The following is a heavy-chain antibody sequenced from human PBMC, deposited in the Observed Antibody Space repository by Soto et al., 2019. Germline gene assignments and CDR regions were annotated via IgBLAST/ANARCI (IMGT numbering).Heavy chain of an antibody. CDR1: GGSISSSSYY. J-gene: IGHJ3*02. D-gene: IGHD3-22*01. CDR3: ARRCSEMIVVVLNKPGAFDI. V-gene: IGHV4-39*01. CDR2: IYYSGST. Sequence: QLQLQESGPGLVKPSETLSLTCTVSGGSISSSSYYWGWIRQPPGKGLEWIGSIYYSGSTYYNPSLQSRVTISVDTSKNQFSLKLSSVTAADTAVYYCARRCSEMIVVVLNKPGAFDIWGQGTMVTVSS.